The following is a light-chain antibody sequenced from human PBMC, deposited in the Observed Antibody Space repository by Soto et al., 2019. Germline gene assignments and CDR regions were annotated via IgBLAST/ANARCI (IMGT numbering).Light chain of an antibody. Sequence: QSALTQPASVSGSPGQSITISCTGSRSDVGTYNLVSWYQQVPGKAPKLLIYEGIKWPSGVSNRFSGSKSGNTASLTISGLQAEDEADYYCSSYRSSSTFVVFGGGTKLTVL. CDR2: EGI. CDR3: SSYRSSSTFVV. J-gene: IGLJ2*01. V-gene: IGLV2-14*02. CDR1: RSDVGTYNL.